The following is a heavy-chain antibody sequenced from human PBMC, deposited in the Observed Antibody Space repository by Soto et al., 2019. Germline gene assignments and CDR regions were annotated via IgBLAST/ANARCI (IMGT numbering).Heavy chain of an antibody. V-gene: IGHV4-39*07. J-gene: IGHJ6*02. Sequence: SETPSLTCTVSCGSINTSYFYLGWIRQPPGKGLEWIGSVYYSGSTYYIPSLKSRVTISVDTSKNQFSLKLSSVTAADTAVYSCAREVGPEPPRYYYYGMDVWLQVTTVP. CDR2: VYYSGST. CDR3: AREVGPEPPRYYYYGMDV. CDR1: CGSINTSYFY.